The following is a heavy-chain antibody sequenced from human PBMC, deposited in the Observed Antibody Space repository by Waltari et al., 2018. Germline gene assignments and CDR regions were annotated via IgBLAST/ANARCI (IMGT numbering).Heavy chain of an antibody. CDR1: GFTFSYYV. Sequence: EVQLVESGGGLVKPGGSLRLSCDASGFTFSYYVINWVRQAPGKGLEWVSSISSSSSYIYYPDSVKGRFTISRDNAKNSLYLQMNSLRVEDTAVYYCARPYCSSTSCYFYGMDVWGQGTTVTVSS. V-gene: IGHV3-21*01. J-gene: IGHJ6*02. CDR3: ARPYCSSTSCYFYGMDV. D-gene: IGHD2-2*01. CDR2: ISSSSSYI.